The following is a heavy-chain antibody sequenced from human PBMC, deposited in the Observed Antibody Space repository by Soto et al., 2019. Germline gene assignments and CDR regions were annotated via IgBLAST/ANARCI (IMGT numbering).Heavy chain of an antibody. Sequence: KTSETLSLTCTVSGGSISSGGYYWSWIRQHPGKGLEWIGYIYYSGSTYYNPSLKSRVTISVDTSKNQFSLKLSSVTAADTAVYYCARDTFIAAAANYYYGMDVWGQGTTVTVSS. CDR3: ARDTFIAAAANYYYGMDV. D-gene: IGHD6-13*01. CDR1: GGSISSGGYY. CDR2: IYYSGST. V-gene: IGHV4-31*03. J-gene: IGHJ6*02.